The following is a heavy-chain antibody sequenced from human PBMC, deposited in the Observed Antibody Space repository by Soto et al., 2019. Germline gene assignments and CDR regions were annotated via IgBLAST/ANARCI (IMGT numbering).Heavy chain of an antibody. D-gene: IGHD2-21*01. CDR3: ATGEVVPSFPNWLDT. J-gene: IGHJ5*02. CDR2: FIPSFPAP. Sequence: VQFVQSGAELKKPGSSVRVSCRASGGTIKTYTLSWVRQAPGQGLEWMGAFIPSFPAPNFAQRFKGTLTLSAHKTPNTGFTELCGLRPENTPLYFCATGEVVPSFPNWLDTWGQGTHVIVSS. V-gene: IGHV1-69*14. CDR1: GGTIKTYT.